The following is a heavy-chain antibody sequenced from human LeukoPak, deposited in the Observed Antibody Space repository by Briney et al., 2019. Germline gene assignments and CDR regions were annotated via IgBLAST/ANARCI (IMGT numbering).Heavy chain of an antibody. D-gene: IGHD1-26*01. CDR3: ASVTPSSGSYYDY. J-gene: IGHJ4*02. CDR1: GGTLSSYA. Sequence: SVKASCKASGGTLSSYAISWVRQAPGQGLEWMGGIIPIFGTANYAQKFQGRVTITTDESTSTAYMELSSLRSEDTAVYYCASVTPSSGSYYDYWGQGTLVTVSS. V-gene: IGHV1-69*05. CDR2: IIPIFGTA.